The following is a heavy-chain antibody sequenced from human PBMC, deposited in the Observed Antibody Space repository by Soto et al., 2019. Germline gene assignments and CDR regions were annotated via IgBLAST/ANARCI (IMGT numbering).Heavy chain of an antibody. J-gene: IGHJ4*02. CDR3: AKDKSYDITGILDY. CDR2: ISYDGSNK. Sequence: QVQLVESGGGVVQPGRSLRLSCAASGFTFSSYGMHWFRLARGKGLEWVAVISYDGSNKYYADSVKGRFTISRDNSKNTLYLKMNSLRAEDTAVYYCAKDKSYDITGILDYWGQGTLVTVSS. V-gene: IGHV3-30*18. D-gene: IGHD3-22*01. CDR1: GFTFSSYG.